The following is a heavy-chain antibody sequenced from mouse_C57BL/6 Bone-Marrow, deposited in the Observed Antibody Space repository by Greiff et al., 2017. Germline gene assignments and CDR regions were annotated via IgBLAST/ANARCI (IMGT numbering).Heavy chain of an antibody. Sequence: QVQLKQPGAELVKPGASVKLSCTASGYTFTSYWMQWVKQRPAQGLEWIGEIDPSDSYTNYNQKFKGKATLTEDNSSSTPYMQLSSLTSADSAVNYCASGYYCGGSSDDWGQGTTLTVSS. CDR3: ASGYYCGGSSDD. D-gene: IGHD1-1*01. V-gene: IGHV1-50*01. CDR2: IDPSDSYT. CDR1: GYTFTSYW. J-gene: IGHJ2*01.